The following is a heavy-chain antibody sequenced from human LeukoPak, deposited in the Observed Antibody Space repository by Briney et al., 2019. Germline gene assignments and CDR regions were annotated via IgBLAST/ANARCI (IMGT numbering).Heavy chain of an antibody. Sequence: SETLSLTCTVSGGSISSGGYYWSWIRQHPGKGLEWIGYIHHSGSTYYNPSLKSRLIISLDTSKNQFSLKLNSVTAADTAVYYCARANSYVHAFDYWGQGTLVTVSS. J-gene: IGHJ4*02. D-gene: IGHD5-18*01. CDR1: GGSISSGGYY. CDR2: IHHSGST. CDR3: ARANSYVHAFDY. V-gene: IGHV4-31*03.